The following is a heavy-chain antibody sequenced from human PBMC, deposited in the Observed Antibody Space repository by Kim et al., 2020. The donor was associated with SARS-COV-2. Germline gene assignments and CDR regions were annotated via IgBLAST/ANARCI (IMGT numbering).Heavy chain of an antibody. Sequence: SETLSLTCTVSGGSISSYYWSWIRQPPGKGLEWIGYIYYSGSTNYNPSLKSRVTISVDTSTNQFSLKLSSVTAADTAVYYCARGKADWLLSLNNWFDPWGQGTLVTVSS. CDR1: GGSISSYY. CDR2: IYYSGST. CDR3: ARGKADWLLSLNNWFDP. V-gene: IGHV4-59*13. J-gene: IGHJ5*02. D-gene: IGHD3-9*01.